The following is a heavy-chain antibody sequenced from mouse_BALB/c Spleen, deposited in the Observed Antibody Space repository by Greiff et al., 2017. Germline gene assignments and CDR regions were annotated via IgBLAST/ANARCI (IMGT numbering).Heavy chain of an antibody. J-gene: IGHJ2*01. CDR3: ARDRRGNYDY. V-gene: IGHV5-6-3*01. CDR2: INSNGGST. CDR1: GFTFSSYG. D-gene: IGHD2-1*01. Sequence: EVMLVESGGGLVQPGGSLKLSCAASGFTFSSYGMSWVRQTPDKRLELVATINSNGGSTYYPDSVKGRFTISRDNAKNTLYLQMSSLKSEDTAMYYCARDRRGNYDYWGQGTTLTVSS.